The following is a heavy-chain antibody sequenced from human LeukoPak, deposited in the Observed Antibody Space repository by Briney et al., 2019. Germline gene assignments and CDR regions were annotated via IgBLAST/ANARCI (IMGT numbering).Heavy chain of an antibody. V-gene: IGHV1-18*01. J-gene: IGHJ4*02. CDR1: GYTFTTYG. CDR2: ISTYNGNT. Sequence: ASVTVSCKASGYTFTTYGVIWVRQAPGQGLEWMGWISTYNGNTNYAQKLQGRVTMTTDTSTSTAYLEVRSLRSDDTAVYYCARDNNGLYYFDYWGQGTLVTVSS. CDR3: ARDNNGLYYFDY. D-gene: IGHD3-16*01.